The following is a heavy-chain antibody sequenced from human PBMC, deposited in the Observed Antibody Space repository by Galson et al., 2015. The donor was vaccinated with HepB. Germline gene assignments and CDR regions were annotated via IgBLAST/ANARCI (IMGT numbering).Heavy chain of an antibody. CDR2: IYPGDSDT. CDR3: I. D-gene: IGHD3-10*01. CDR1: GYSFTSYW. J-gene: IGHJ3*02. V-gene: IGHV5-51*01. Sequence: QSGAEVKKPGESLKISCKGSGYSFTSYWIGWVRQMPGKGLEWMGIIYPGDSDTRYSPSFQGQVTISADKSISTAMYYCGSQGGGSRGEAFDIWGQGTMVTVSS.